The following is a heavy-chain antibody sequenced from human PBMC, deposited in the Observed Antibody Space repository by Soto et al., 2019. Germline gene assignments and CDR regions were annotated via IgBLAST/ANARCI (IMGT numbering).Heavy chain of an antibody. Sequence: SETLSLTCTVSGGSISSYYWSWIRQPPGKGLEWIGYIYYSGSTNYNPSLKRRVTISVDTSKNQFSLKLSSVTAADTAVYYCARVGRFLEWLFLDYWGQGTLVTVSS. CDR3: ARVGRFLEWLFLDY. V-gene: IGHV4-59*01. CDR2: IYYSGST. J-gene: IGHJ4*02. CDR1: GGSISSYY. D-gene: IGHD3-3*01.